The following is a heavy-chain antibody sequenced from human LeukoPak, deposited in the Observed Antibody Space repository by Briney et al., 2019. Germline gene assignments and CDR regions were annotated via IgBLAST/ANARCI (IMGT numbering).Heavy chain of an antibody. CDR3: SRRHRDGRNSPGDY. D-gene: IGHD5-24*01. CDR1: GFTFNVSA. V-gene: IGHV3-73*01. CDR2: IRGKAYTYAT. J-gene: IGHJ4*02. Sequence: GGSLRLSCAASGFTFNVSAIHWVRQASGKGLEWVGRIRGKAYTYATAYAASVKGRFTISRDDSKNTAYLQMNSLKTEDTAMYYCSRRHRDGRNSPGDYWGQGTLVTVSS.